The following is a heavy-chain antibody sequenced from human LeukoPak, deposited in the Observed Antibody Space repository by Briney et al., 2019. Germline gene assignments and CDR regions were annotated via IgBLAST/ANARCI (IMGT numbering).Heavy chain of an antibody. V-gene: IGHV3-30*02. J-gene: IGHJ4*02. CDR3: AKDISSGWPYCFDY. CDR2: IRYDGSNK. Sequence: PGGSLRLSCAASGFTFSSYGMHWGRQAPGKGLEGGAFIRYDGSNKYYADSVKGRFTTSRDNSKNTLYLQMNSLRAEDTAVYYCAKDISSGWPYCFDYWGQGTLVTVSS. CDR1: GFTFSSYG. D-gene: IGHD6-19*01.